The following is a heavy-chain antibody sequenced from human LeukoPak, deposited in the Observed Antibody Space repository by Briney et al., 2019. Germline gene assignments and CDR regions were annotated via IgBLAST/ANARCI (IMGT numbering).Heavy chain of an antibody. Sequence: ASETLSLTCTVSGYSISSGYYWAWIRQPPGKGLEWIGSIYYSGSTYYNPSLKSRVTISVDTSKNQFSLKLSSVTAADTAVYYCASGQLWFGAYYYMDVWGKGTTVTVSS. V-gene: IGHV4-38-2*02. CDR1: GYSISSGYY. D-gene: IGHD3-10*01. J-gene: IGHJ6*03. CDR2: IYYSGST. CDR3: ASGQLWFGAYYYMDV.